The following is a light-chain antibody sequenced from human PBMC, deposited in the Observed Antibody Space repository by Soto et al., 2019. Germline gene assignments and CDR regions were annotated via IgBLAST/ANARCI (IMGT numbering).Light chain of an antibody. CDR1: SSNIGSNS. V-gene: IGLV1-44*01. J-gene: IGLJ2*01. CDR2: SNN. CDR3: GAWDDGLNCVV. Sequence: QSVLTQPPSASGTPGQRVIISCSGTSSNIGSNSVDCYQQFPGRAPKLLIFSNNKRTSAVPDRFSASKSGTSASLAISGLQSEDEAEYDCGAWDDGLNCVVFGGGTKVTVL.